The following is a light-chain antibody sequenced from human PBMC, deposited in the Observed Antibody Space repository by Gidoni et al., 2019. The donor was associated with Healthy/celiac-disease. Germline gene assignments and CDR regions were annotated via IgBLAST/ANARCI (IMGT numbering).Light chain of an antibody. CDR2: AAA. J-gene: IGKJ2*01. CDR3: QKSYSTLGT. Sequence: DIQITQYPSSLSASVGDRVTITCRASQSIISYLNWYQQKPGKAPKLLIYAAASLQSGVTSRFSGSGSGTDFTLTISSLQPEDFATYYCQKSYSTLGTFXQXTKLEIK. V-gene: IGKV1-39*01. CDR1: QSIISY.